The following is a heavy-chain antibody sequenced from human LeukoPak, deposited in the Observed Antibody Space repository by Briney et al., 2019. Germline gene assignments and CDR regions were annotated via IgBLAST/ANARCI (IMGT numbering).Heavy chain of an antibody. CDR2: INHSGST. D-gene: IGHD3-16*01. J-gene: IGHJ4*02. V-gene: IGHV4-34*01. CDR3: VSGDYHLDY. Sequence: SETLSLTCAVYGGSFSGYYWSWIRQPPGKGLEWIGEINHSGSTNYNPSLKSRVTISVDTSKNQFSLKLSSVTAADTAVYYCVSGDYHLDYWGQGTLVTVSS. CDR1: GGSFSGYY.